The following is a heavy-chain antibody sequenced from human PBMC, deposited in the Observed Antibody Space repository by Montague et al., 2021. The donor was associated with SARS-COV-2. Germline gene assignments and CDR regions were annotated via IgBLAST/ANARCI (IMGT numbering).Heavy chain of an antibody. V-gene: IGHV4-59*01. CDR2: IYYTGSA. CDR1: GGSINNYY. CDR3: ARGGGWKRHFDY. Sequence: SETRSLTCNVSGGSINNYYWSWIRQSPGRGLEWIGYIYYTGSATRNPSLDSRVTISLDTSRDLVSLELRSLTAADPAVYYCARGGGWKRHFDYWGQGTLVAVSS. J-gene: IGHJ4*02. D-gene: IGHD4-23*01.